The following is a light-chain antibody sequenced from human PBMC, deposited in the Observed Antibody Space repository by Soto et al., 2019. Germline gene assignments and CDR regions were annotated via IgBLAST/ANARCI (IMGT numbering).Light chain of an antibody. J-gene: IGLJ2*01. V-gene: IGLV1-40*01. CDR1: SSNIGAGYD. CDR2: DNN. CDR3: QSYDSTLSGTVL. Sequence: QAVVTQPPSVSGAPGQRVTISCTGSSSNIGAGYDVHWYQQLPGTAPKLLIYDNNSRPSGVPDRFSGSRSGTSASLAITGLQAEDEADYYCQSYDSTLSGTVLFGGGTKVTVL.